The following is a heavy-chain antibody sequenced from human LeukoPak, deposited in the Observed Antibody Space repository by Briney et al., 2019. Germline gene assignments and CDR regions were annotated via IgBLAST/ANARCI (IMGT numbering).Heavy chain of an antibody. CDR1: GFTFSSYA. CDR3: AREGWGATFYYYGMDV. J-gene: IGHJ6*02. CDR2: ISGSGGST. D-gene: IGHD1-26*01. V-gene: IGHV3-23*01. Sequence: GGSLRLSCAASGFTFSSYAMSWVRQAPGKGLEWVSAISGSGGSTYCADSVKGRFTISRDNSKNTLYLQMNSLRAEDTAVYYCAREGWGATFYYYGMDVWGQGTTVTVSS.